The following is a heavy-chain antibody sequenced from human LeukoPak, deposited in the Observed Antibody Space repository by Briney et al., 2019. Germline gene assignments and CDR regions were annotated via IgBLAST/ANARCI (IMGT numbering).Heavy chain of an antibody. CDR3: VKVAKYYYGSETYYFFEH. CDR2: IRSSSSYI. Sequence: GGSLTLSCAASGFTFSSYSMNWVRQAPGKGLEWVSSIRSSSSYIYYADSVKGRFTISRDNAKNSLYLQMNSLRVEDTGIYYCVKVAKYYYGSETYYFFEHWGQGTPVTASS. D-gene: IGHD3-10*01. V-gene: IGHV3-21*01. J-gene: IGHJ4*02. CDR1: GFTFSSYS.